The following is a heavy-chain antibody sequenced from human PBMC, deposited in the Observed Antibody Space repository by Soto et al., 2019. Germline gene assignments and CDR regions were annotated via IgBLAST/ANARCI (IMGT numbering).Heavy chain of an antibody. J-gene: IGHJ4*02. CDR3: AKDKMEQWLVGGYFDY. CDR2: IIDDGGRA. V-gene: IGHV3-23*01. D-gene: IGHD6-19*01. Sequence: WVRQAPGKGLEWVSAIIDDGGRAYYADSVKGRFTISRDNSKNTLSLQMNSLRAEDTAIYYCAKDKMEQWLVGGYFDYWGQGTQVTVSS.